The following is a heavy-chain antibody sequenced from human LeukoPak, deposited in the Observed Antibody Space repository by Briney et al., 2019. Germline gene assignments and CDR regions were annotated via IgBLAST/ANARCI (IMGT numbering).Heavy chain of an antibody. CDR3: ARVRNSGFRYVDS. CDR1: GYTFTSYG. J-gene: IGHJ4*02. V-gene: IGHV1-18*01. Sequence: ASVKVSCKASGYTFTSYGISWVRQALGQGLEWMGWISAYNGNTNYAQKLQGRVTMTTDTSTSTAYMDLRSLRSDDTAVYYCARVRNSGFRYVDSWGQGTLVTVSP. D-gene: IGHD5-12*01. CDR2: ISAYNGNT.